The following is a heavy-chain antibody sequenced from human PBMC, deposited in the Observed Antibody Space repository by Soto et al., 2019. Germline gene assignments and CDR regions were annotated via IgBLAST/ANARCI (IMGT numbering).Heavy chain of an antibody. V-gene: IGHV4-30-4*01. CDR1: GGSISSGHHY. CDR2: IYYDGST. CDR3: ARDSITAAANYFDY. Sequence: QVQLQESGPGLVKPSQTLSLTCTVSGGSISSGHHYWSWIRQPPGKGLESIGYIYYDGSTNYNPSLKSRVTISIDTSKNQFSLRLSSVTAADTAVYYYARDSITAAANYFDYWGQGTLVTVSS. D-gene: IGHD3-16*01. J-gene: IGHJ4*02.